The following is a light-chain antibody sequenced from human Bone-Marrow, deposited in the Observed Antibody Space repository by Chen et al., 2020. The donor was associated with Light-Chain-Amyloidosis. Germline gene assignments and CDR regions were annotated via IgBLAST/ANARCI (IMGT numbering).Light chain of an antibody. J-gene: IGLJ3*02. Sequence: SSVLPPPPSLSVAPASTAMLPCGGNNIGSKSVHWYQQKQGQAPGLVIYYDSDRPSGIPERFSGSNSGSTATLTISRVEAGDEADYYCQVWDSSSDHWVFGGGTKLTVL. CDR3: QVWDSSSDHWV. V-gene: IGLV3-21*04. CDR2: YDS. CDR1: NIGSKS.